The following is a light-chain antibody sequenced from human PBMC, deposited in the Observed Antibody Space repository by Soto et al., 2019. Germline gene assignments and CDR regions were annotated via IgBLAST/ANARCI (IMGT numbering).Light chain of an antibody. Sequence: EILMTQSPDRLSVSPGERATLSCRASQSLSGNLAWYQHKPGQAPRVLIYAASTRATGIPARFSGSVSGTEGTLTISRLQYEDCSLYYCQQYNNWTLTFGGGTKVDIK. CDR3: QQYNNWTLT. J-gene: IGKJ4*01. CDR2: AAS. V-gene: IGKV3-15*01. CDR1: QSLSGN.